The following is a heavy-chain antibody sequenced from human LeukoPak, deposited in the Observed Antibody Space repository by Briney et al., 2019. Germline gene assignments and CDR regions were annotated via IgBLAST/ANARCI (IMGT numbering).Heavy chain of an antibody. V-gene: IGHV3-48*01. CDR1: GFTFSSHS. Sequence: GGSLRLSCAASGFTFSSHSMNWVRQAPGKGLEWVSYISSSSSTIYYADSAKGRFTISRDNAKNSLYLQMNSLRAEDASVYYCARGAYYYEDWGQGNLVTVSS. CDR3: ARGAYYYED. J-gene: IGHJ4*02. D-gene: IGHD3-22*01. CDR2: ISSSSSTI.